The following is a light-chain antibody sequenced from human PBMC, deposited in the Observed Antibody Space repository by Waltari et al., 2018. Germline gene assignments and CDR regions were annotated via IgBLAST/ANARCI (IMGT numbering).Light chain of an antibody. Sequence: DIQMTQSPSSLSASVGDRVTITCRASQTIGSYLIWYQHKPGKAPKVLIYAASSLQSGVASRFSGSGSGTDFTLTISSLQPEDFATYYCHQTYSSPQTFGQGTKLEIK. V-gene: IGKV1-39*01. CDR3: HQTYSSPQT. CDR2: AAS. CDR1: QTIGSY. J-gene: IGKJ2*01.